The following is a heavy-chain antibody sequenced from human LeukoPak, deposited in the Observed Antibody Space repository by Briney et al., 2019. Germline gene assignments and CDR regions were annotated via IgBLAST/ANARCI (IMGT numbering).Heavy chain of an antibody. J-gene: IGHJ4*02. CDR2: IYTSGST. D-gene: IGHD2-21*02. Sequence: SQTLSLTCTVSGGSTSSGSYYWSWIRQPAGKGLEWIGRIYTSGSTNYNPSLKSRVTISMDTSKNQFSLKLSSVTATDTAVYYCARSVVVTVILPSEYFDYWGQGTLVTVSS. V-gene: IGHV4-61*02. CDR3: ARSVVVTVILPSEYFDY. CDR1: GGSTSSGSYY.